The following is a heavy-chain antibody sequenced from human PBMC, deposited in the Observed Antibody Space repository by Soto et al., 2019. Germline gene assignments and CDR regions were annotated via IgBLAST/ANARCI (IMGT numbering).Heavy chain of an antibody. CDR2: IRSKANSYAT. CDR1: GFTFSGPA. D-gene: IGHD3-22*01. Sequence: PGGSLRLSCAASGFTFSGPAMHWVRQASGKGLEWVGRIRSKANSYATAYAASVKGRFTISRDDSKNTAYLQMNSLKTGDTAVYYCTRLRPDYYDSSGYYSDYAFDIWGQGTMVTVSS. CDR3: TRLRPDYYDSSGYYSDYAFDI. J-gene: IGHJ3*02. V-gene: IGHV3-73*01.